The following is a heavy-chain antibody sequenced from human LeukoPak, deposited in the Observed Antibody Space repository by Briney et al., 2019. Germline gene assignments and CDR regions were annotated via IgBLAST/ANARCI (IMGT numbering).Heavy chain of an antibody. Sequence: SETLSLTCVVYGRSFSDYYWSWIRQPPGKGLELIGEIDHNGITNYNPSLKSRVSISVDTSKNQFYLHLSSVTAADTAVYYCASGDGEGWHHHWGQGTLVTVST. V-gene: IGHV4-34*01. CDR1: GRSFSDYY. D-gene: IGHD3-10*01. CDR3: ASGDGEGWHHH. CDR2: IDHNGIT. J-gene: IGHJ5*02.